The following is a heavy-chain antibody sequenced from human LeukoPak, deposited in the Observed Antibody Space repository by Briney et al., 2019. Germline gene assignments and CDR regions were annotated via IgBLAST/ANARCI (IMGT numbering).Heavy chain of an antibody. CDR1: GGSISSGSYY. V-gene: IGHV4-39*07. Sequence: PSQTLSLTCTVSGGSISSGSYYWSWIRQPPGKGLEWIGSIYHSGSTYYNPSLKSRVTISVDTSKNQFSLKLSSVTAADTAVYYCARGRGDSSGYYAIDAFDIWGQGTMVTVSS. J-gene: IGHJ3*02. CDR3: ARGRGDSSGYYAIDAFDI. CDR2: IYHSGST. D-gene: IGHD3-22*01.